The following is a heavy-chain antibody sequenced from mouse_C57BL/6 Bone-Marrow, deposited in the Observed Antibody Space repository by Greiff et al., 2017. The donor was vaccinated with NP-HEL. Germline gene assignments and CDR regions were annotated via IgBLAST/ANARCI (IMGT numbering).Heavy chain of an antibody. V-gene: IGHV5-15*01. J-gene: IGHJ4*01. CDR1: GFTFSDYG. CDR3: ARLRAGYYGSSYDAMDY. D-gene: IGHD1-1*01. CDR2: ISNLAYSI. Sequence: EVQGVESGGGLVQPGGSLKLSCAASGFTFSDYGMAWVRQAPRKGPEWVAFISNLAYSIYYADTVTGRFTLSRENANNTLYLKMSSLRSEDTAMYYCARLRAGYYGSSYDAMDYWGQGTSVTVSS.